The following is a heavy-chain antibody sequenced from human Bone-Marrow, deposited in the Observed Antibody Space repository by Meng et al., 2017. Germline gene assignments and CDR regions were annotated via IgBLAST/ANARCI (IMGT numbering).Heavy chain of an antibody. CDR1: GYTCTGYY. J-gene: IGHJ5*02. V-gene: IGHV1-2*06. CDR2: INPNSGGT. D-gene: IGHD2-2*01. Sequence: ASVKVSCKASGYTCTGYYMQWVRQAPGQGLEWMGRINPNSGGTNYAQKFQGRVTMTRDTSISTAYMELSRLRSDDTAVYYCARDSCSSTSCYLGDWFDPGGQGTLVTVSS. CDR3: ARDSCSSTSCYLGDWFDP.